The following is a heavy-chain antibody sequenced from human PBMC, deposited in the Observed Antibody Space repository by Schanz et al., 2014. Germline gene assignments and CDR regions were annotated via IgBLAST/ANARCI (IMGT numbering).Heavy chain of an antibody. CDR2: VCYDGSKK. J-gene: IGHJ6*02. Sequence: VQVVESGGGVVQPGRSLRLSCAASGFTFSSYGMHWVRQVPGKGLEWVAVVCYDGSKKYYADSVKGRFAISRENSKNTMFLQMNSLRPDDTAVYYCAKALKPYIASRNGLDVWGHGTTVTVSS. D-gene: IGHD3-16*01. CDR1: GFTFSSYG. V-gene: IGHV3-33*06. CDR3: AKALKPYIASRNGLDV.